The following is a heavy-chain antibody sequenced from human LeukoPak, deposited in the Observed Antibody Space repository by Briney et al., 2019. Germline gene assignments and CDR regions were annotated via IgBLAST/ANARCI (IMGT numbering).Heavy chain of an antibody. CDR2: IYSGGST. Sequence: TGGSLRLSCAASGFTVSSNYMGWVRQAPGKGLEWVSIIYSGGSTHYADSVKGRFTISRDNSKNTLYLQMNSLRAEDTAVYYCARGEGLRQKTTVTTRRFYWFGPWGQGTLVTVSS. V-gene: IGHV3-66*01. CDR1: GFTVSSNY. CDR3: ARGEGLRQKTTVTTRRFYWFGP. J-gene: IGHJ5*02. D-gene: IGHD4-17*01.